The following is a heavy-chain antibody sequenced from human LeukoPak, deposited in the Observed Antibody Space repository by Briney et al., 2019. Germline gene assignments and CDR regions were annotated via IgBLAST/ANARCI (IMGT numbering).Heavy chain of an antibody. CDR1: GGSITSYY. V-gene: IGHV4-59*01. CDR3: ARARWSPYYFDN. Sequence: SETLSLTCAVSGGSITSYYWSWIRQSPGKGLEWIGSIFYTGTTNYNPSLKSGVTISVDTSKNQFSLKLRSVATEDTAAYFCARARWSPYYFDNWGQGTLVTVSS. CDR2: IFYTGTT. J-gene: IGHJ4*02. D-gene: IGHD6-13*01.